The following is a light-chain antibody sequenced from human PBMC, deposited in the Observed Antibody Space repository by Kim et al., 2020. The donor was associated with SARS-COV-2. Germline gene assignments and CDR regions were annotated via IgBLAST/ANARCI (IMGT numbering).Light chain of an antibody. CDR2: DVS. Sequence: QSVLTQPASVSGSPGQSITISCTGTSSDVGGYNYVSWYQQHPGKAPKLMIYDVSKRPSGVSNRFSGSNSGNTSSLTISGLQAEDEADYYCSSYTSSSAFVFGTGTKVTVL. J-gene: IGLJ1*01. CDR1: SSDVGGYNY. CDR3: SSYTSSSAFV. V-gene: IGLV2-14*01.